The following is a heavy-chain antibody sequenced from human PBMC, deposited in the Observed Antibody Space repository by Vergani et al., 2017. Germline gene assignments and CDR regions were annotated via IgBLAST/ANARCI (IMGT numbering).Heavy chain of an antibody. Sequence: QVQPQPWGAGLLKTSETPSIIRAVYGGYFSGYYWSWIRPPPGKGLEWIGEIHHSGSTNYNPSLNSRVTISVDTSKNQFSLKLSSVTAADTAVYYCARCRKYYDILTGYYSWFDYWGQGTLVTVSS. D-gene: IGHD3-9*01. CDR2: IHHSGST. CDR3: ARCRKYYDILTGYYSWFDY. V-gene: IGHV4-34*01. CDR1: GGYFSGYY. J-gene: IGHJ4*02.